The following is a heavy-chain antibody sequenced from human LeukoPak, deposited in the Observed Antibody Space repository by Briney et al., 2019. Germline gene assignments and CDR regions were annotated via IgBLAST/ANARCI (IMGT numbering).Heavy chain of an antibody. CDR1: GFTFSSYW. D-gene: IGHD3-22*01. CDR3: ARSDYYDSSGYYDY. J-gene: IGHJ4*02. CDR2: IKQDGSEK. V-gene: IGHV3-7*01. Sequence: GGSLRSSCAASGFTFSSYWMSWVRQAPGKGLEWVANIKQDGSEKYYVDSVKGRFTISRDNAKNSLYLQMNSLRAEDTAVYYCARSDYYDSSGYYDYWGQGTLVTVSS.